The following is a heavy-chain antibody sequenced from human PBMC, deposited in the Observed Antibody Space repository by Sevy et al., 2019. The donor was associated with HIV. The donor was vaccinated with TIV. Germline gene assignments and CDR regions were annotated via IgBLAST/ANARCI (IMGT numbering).Heavy chain of an antibody. V-gene: IGHV3-21*01. J-gene: IGHJ4*02. CDR3: ARAAYYYDSSGYYYVDY. Sequence: GGSLRLSCAASGFTFSSYSMNWVRQAPGKGLEWVSSISSSSYIYYADSVKGRFTISRDNAKNSQYLQMNSLRAEDTAVYYCARAAYYYDSSGYYYVDYWGQGTLVTVSS. CDR2: ISSSSYI. D-gene: IGHD3-22*01. CDR1: GFTFSSYS.